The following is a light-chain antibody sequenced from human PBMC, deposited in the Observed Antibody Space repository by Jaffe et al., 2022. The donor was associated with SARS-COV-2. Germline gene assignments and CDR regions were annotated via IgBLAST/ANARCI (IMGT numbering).Light chain of an antibody. Sequence: EIVLTQSPATLSLSPGERVTLSCRASQSVSTSHLAWYQQKPGQAPRLLIYGASGRATGTPDRFSGSGSGTDFTLTISRLEPEDFTVYYCQHYGSSSFGGGTKVEIK. CDR2: GAS. V-gene: IGKV3-20*01. CDR1: QSVSTSH. CDR3: QHYGSSS. J-gene: IGKJ4*01.